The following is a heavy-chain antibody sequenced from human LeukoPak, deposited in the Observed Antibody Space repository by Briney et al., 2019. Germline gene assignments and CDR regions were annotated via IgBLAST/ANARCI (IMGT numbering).Heavy chain of an antibody. V-gene: IGHV3-9*01. CDR3: AKDIGNVIAAAGDY. CDR1: GFTFDDYA. CDR2: ISWNSGSI. D-gene: IGHD6-13*01. J-gene: IGHJ4*02. Sequence: PGGSLRLSCAASGFTFDDYAMHWVRQAPGKGLEWVSGISWNSGSIGYADSVKGRFTISRDNAKNSLYLQMNSLRAEDTALYYCAKDIGNVIAAAGDYWGQGTLVTVSS.